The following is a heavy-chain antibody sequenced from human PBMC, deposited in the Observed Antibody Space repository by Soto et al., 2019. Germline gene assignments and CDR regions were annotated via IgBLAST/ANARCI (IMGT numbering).Heavy chain of an antibody. D-gene: IGHD2-21*02. Sequence: QVQLVESGGGVVQPGRSLRLSCAASGFTFSSYGMHWVRQAPGKGLEWVAVISYDGSNKYYADSVKGRFTISRDNSKNTXXLQMNSLRAEDPAVYYCAKDWDIVVVTAIRYGMDVWGQGATVTVSS. CDR1: GFTFSSYG. CDR2: ISYDGSNK. J-gene: IGHJ6*02. V-gene: IGHV3-30*18. CDR3: AKDWDIVVVTAIRYGMDV.